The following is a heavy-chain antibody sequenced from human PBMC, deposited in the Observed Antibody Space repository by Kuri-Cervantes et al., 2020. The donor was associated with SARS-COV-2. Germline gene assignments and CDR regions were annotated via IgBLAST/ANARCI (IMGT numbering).Heavy chain of an antibody. J-gene: IGHJ6*02. D-gene: IGHD3-3*01. CDR2: IRYDGSNK. CDR3: ANLGLMAFFGVDRMKYGMDV. CDR1: GFTFSSYG. V-gene: IGHV3-30*02. Sequence: GGSLRLSCAASGFTFSSYGMHWVRQAPGKGLEWVAFIRYDGSNKYYADSVKGRFTISRDNAKNSLYLQMNSLRAEDTAVYYCANLGLMAFFGVDRMKYGMDVWGQGTTVTVSS.